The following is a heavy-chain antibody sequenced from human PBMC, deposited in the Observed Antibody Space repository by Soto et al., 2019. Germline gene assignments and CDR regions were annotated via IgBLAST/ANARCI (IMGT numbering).Heavy chain of an antibody. CDR3: ARVYSSGWYGDY. Sequence: QVQLVESGGGVVQPGRSLRLSCAASGFTFSSYGMHWVRQAPGKGLEWVAVIWYDGSNKYYADSVKGRVTISRDNSKNTLYLQMNSLRAEDTAVYYCARVYSSGWYGDYWGQGTLVTVSS. V-gene: IGHV3-33*01. CDR2: IWYDGSNK. CDR1: GFTFSSYG. J-gene: IGHJ4*02. D-gene: IGHD6-19*01.